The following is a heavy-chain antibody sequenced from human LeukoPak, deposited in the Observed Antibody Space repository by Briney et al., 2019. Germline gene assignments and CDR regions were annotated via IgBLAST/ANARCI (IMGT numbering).Heavy chain of an antibody. D-gene: IGHD5-12*01. Sequence: GRSLRLSCAASGFTFSSYAMHWVRQAPGKGLEWVAVILYDGSNKYYADSVKGRFTISRDNSKNTLYLQMNSLRAEDTAVYYCARDRGSGYGPPDLDYWGQGTLVTVSS. V-gene: IGHV3-30*04. J-gene: IGHJ4*02. CDR3: ARDRGSGYGPPDLDY. CDR1: GFTFSSYA. CDR2: ILYDGSNK.